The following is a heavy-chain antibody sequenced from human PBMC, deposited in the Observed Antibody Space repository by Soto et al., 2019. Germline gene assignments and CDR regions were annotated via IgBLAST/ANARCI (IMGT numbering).Heavy chain of an antibody. V-gene: IGHV4-34*01. CDR2: INHSGST. J-gene: IGHJ3*02. D-gene: IGHD3-22*01. CDR3: ARRKSYYDSSGYYLYDAFDI. Sequence: SETLSLTCGVYGGSLRGYYWSWIRQPPGKGLEWIGEINHSGSTNYNPSLKSRVTISVDTSKNQFSLKLSSVTAAETAVYYCARRKSYYDSSGYYLYDAFDIWGQGTMVT. CDR1: GGSLRGYY.